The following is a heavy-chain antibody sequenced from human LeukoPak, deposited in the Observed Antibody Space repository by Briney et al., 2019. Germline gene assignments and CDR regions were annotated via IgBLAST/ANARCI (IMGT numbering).Heavy chain of an antibody. CDR1: GGSFSGYY. Sequence: SETLSLTCAVYGGSFSGYYWSWIRQPPGKGLEWIGEINHSGSTNYNPSLKSRVTISVDTSKNQFSLKLSSVTAADTAVYYCARGVRVVVPAAGFYYYGMDVWGQGTTVTVSS. D-gene: IGHD2-2*01. V-gene: IGHV4-34*01. J-gene: IGHJ6*02. CDR3: ARGVRVVVPAAGFYYYGMDV. CDR2: INHSGST.